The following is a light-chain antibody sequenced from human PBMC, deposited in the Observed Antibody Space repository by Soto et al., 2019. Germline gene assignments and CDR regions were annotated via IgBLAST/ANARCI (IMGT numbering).Light chain of an antibody. CDR2: ASS. CDR1: QSISSY. V-gene: IGKV1-39*01. CDR3: QQIYSTPRT. J-gene: IGKJ1*01. Sequence: DIQMSQSPSSLSASVGDRVTIICRASQSISSYLNWYQQKPGKAPKLLIYASSSLQSGVPSRFSGSGSGTEFTLTISSLQPEDFATYYCQQIYSTPRTCGQGTKLEIK.